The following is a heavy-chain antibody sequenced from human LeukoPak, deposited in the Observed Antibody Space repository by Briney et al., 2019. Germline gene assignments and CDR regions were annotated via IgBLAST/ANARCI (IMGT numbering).Heavy chain of an antibody. J-gene: IGHJ6*02. D-gene: IGHD2-15*01. CDR1: GGSISRGDYY. Sequence: SETLSLTCTVSGGSISRGDYYWSWFRQPPGKGLEWIGYIYYSGSTYYNPSLKSRVTISVDTSKNQFSLKLSSVTAADTAVYYCARIDRCSGGSCYGMDVWGQGTTVTVSS. CDR2: IYYSGST. CDR3: ARIDRCSGGSCYGMDV. V-gene: IGHV4-30-4*01.